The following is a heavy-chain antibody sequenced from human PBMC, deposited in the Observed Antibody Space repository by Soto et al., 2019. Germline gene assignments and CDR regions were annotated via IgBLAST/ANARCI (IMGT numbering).Heavy chain of an antibody. J-gene: IGHJ3*01. D-gene: IGHD3-10*01. CDR2: IPYRSKWQY. V-gene: IGHV6-1*01. Sequence: VQLQQSGPGLVKPSQTLSLTCVISGDSISSNTAVWNWIRQSPSRGLEWLGRIPYRSKWQYDYAESVRSGIIISPDTSTNQFSLQLNSVTPEDTAVYYCATEPPVVRGVRNAFDFWGQGTMVTVSS. CDR3: ATEPPVVRGVRNAFDF. CDR1: GDSISSNTAV.